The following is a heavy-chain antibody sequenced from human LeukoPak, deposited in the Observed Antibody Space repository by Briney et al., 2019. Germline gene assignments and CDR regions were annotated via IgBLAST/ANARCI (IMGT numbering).Heavy chain of an antibody. Sequence: ASVKVSCKASGYTFTHYAIHWVRQAPGQRLEWLGWINVGNDNKKYSQKLQGRVTLTRDTPATTAYMELSSLRFEDTAVYYCAKEATGDLNYWGQGTLVTVSS. CDR1: GYTFTHYA. CDR3: AKEATGDLNY. V-gene: IGHV1-3*01. CDR2: INVGNDNK. J-gene: IGHJ4*02. D-gene: IGHD7-27*01.